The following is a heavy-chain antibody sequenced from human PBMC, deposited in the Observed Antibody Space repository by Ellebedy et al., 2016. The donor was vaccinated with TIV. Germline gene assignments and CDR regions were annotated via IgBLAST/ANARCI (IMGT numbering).Heavy chain of an antibody. D-gene: IGHD7-27*01. CDR2: FYPGDSKT. Sequence: GESLKISCKGSGYSFTNYWIVWVRQMPGKGLEWMGIFYPGDSKTRYSPSFQGQVTISADKSISTAYLQWSTLRTSDTAMYYCARGPQLGTLDIWGQGTMVIVSS. J-gene: IGHJ3*02. CDR3: ARGPQLGTLDI. CDR1: GYSFTNYW. V-gene: IGHV5-51*01.